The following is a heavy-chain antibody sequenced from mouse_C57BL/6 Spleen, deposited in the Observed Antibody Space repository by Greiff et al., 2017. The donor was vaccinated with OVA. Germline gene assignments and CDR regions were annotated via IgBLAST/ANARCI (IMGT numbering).Heavy chain of an antibody. D-gene: IGHD1-1*01. CDR3: ASSILAGVFAY. V-gene: IGHV1-80*01. CDR2: IYPGDGDT. CDR1: GYAFSSYW. Sequence: VQLQESGAELVKPGASVKISCKASGYAFSSYWMNWVKQRPGKGLEWIGQIYPGDGDTNYNGKFKGKATLTADKSSSTAYMQLSSLTSEDSAVYFCASSILAGVFAYWGQGTLVTVSA. J-gene: IGHJ3*01.